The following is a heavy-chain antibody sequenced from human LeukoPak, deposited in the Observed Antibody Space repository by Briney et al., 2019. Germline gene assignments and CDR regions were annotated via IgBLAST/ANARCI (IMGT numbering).Heavy chain of an antibody. CDR2: IGGSGDFT. J-gene: IGHJ4*02. Sequence: GGSLRLSCAASGLTFRSYEMNWVRQAPGKGLEWVSAIGGSGDFTYYAEYVKGRFTISRDNSKKTLYLQMNSLRAEDTAVYYCAKADRGWGVITKDWGQGTLVTVSS. CDR3: AKADRGWGVITKD. CDR1: GLTFRSYE. D-gene: IGHD3-10*01. V-gene: IGHV3-23*01.